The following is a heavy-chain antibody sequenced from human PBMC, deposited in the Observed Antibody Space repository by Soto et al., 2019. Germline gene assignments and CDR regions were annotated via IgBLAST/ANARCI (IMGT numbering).Heavy chain of an antibody. CDR1: GGTFNTYN. J-gene: IGHJ6*02. CDR3: ARDETGDAYYYYYGMDV. D-gene: IGHD7-27*01. CDR2: ILPIFGTT. V-gene: IGHV1-69*01. Sequence: QVQLVQSGAEVKKPGSSVKVSCKASGGTFNTYNINWVRQAPGQGLEWMGGILPIFGTTNYAQRFQGRGTITADYATSTAYMALSSLRSEYTAVYYCARDETGDAYYYYYGMDVWGQGTTVTVTS.